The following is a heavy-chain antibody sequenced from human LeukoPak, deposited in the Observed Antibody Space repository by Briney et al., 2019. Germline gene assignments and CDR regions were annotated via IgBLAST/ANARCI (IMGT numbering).Heavy chain of an antibody. D-gene: IGHD1-1*01. CDR3: ARGGAGTTLRNYCYYGMDV. V-gene: IGHV1-69*13. Sequence: ASVKVSCKASGGTFSSYAISWVRQAPGQGLEWMGGIIPIFGTANYAQKFQGRVTITADESTSTAYMELSSLRSEDTAVYYCARGGAGTTLRNYCYYGMDVWGQGTTVTVSS. CDR1: GGTFSSYA. J-gene: IGHJ6*02. CDR2: IIPIFGTA.